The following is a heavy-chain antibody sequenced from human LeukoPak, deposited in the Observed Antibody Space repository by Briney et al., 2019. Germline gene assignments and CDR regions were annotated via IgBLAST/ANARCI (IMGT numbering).Heavy chain of an antibody. J-gene: IGHJ4*02. V-gene: IGHV4-39*01. CDR2: IYYSGST. Sequence: PSETLSLTCAVYGGSFSGYYWGWIRQPPGKGLEWIGSIYYSGSTYYNASLKSQVSISIDTSKNQFSLRLTSVTAADTAVYYCARQTGSGLFILPGGQGTLVTVSS. CDR1: GGSFSGYY. D-gene: IGHD3/OR15-3a*01. CDR3: ARQTGSGLFILP.